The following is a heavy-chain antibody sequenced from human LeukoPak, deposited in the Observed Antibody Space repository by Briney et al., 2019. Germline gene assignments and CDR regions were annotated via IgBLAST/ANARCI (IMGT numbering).Heavy chain of an antibody. V-gene: IGHV1-8*01. J-gene: IGHJ4*02. CDR2: MNPNSGNT. CDR1: GYTFTSYD. CDR3: AKARIPGYSSGWYYFDY. Sequence: ASVTVSFKASGYTFTSYDINWVRQATGQGLEWMGWMNPNSGNTGYAQKFQGRVTMTRNTSISTAYMELSSLRSEDTAVYYCAKARIPGYSSGWYYFDYWGQGTLVTVSS. D-gene: IGHD6-19*01.